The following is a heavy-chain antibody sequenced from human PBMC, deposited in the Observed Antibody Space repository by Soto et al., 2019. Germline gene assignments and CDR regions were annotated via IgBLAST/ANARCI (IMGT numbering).Heavy chain of an antibody. CDR1: GFTFSSNS. CDR3: AREVLTASY. J-gene: IGHJ4*02. CDR2: IDSRSGTI. V-gene: IGHV3-48*02. Sequence: GGSLRLSCAASGFTFSSNSMNWVRQAPGKGLEWISYIDSRSGTIYYADSVKGRFTISRDNAKNSLYLQMNSLRDEDTAVYYCAREVLTASYWGQGTMVAVSS. D-gene: IGHD2-8*01.